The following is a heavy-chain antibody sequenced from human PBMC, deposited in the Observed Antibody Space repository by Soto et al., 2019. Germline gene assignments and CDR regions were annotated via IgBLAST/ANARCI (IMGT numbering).Heavy chain of an antibody. J-gene: IGHJ4*02. D-gene: IGHD2-2*01. Sequence: GGSLRLSCAASGFTFSSYAMSWVRQAPGKGLEWVSAISGSGGSTYYADSVKGRFTISRDNSKNTLYLQMNSLRAEDTAVYYCAKDGFRYCSSTSCEGYFDYWGQGTLVTVSS. V-gene: IGHV3-23*01. CDR2: ISGSGGST. CDR3: AKDGFRYCSSTSCEGYFDY. CDR1: GFTFSSYA.